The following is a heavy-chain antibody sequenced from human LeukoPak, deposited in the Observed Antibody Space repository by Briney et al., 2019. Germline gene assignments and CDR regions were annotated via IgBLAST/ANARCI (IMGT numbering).Heavy chain of an antibody. CDR3: ARESFTTMVRGVIPNWFDP. CDR2: IFYSGST. V-gene: IGHV4-39*07. Sequence: SETLSLTCTVSKGSISTSNYYWGWVRQPPGKALEWIGNIFYSGSTYYSPSLKSRVTISLDTSRNQFSLKLSSVTAADTAVYYCARESFTTMVRGVIPNWFDPWGQGTLVTVSS. CDR1: KGSISTSNYY. J-gene: IGHJ5*02. D-gene: IGHD3-10*01.